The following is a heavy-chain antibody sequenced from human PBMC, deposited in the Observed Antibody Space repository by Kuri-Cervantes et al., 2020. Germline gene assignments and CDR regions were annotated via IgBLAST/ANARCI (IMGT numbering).Heavy chain of an antibody. D-gene: IGHD3-3*01. CDR3: ARGTRGSRFLANYYYYYMDV. V-gene: IGHV2-5*02. J-gene: IGHJ6*03. CDR1: GFSLSTSGVG. Sequence: SGPTLVKPTQTLTLTCTFSGFSLSTSGVGVGWIRQPPGKALEWLALTYWDDDKRYSPSLKSRLTITKDTSKSQVVLTMTNMDPVDTATYYCARGTRGSRFLANYYYYYMDVWGKGTTVTVSS. CDR2: TYWDDDK.